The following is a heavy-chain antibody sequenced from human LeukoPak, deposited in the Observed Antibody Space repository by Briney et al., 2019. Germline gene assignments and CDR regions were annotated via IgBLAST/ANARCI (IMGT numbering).Heavy chain of an antibody. Sequence: GGSLRLSCAASGFTFSSYWMSWVRQAPGKGLEWVANMKKDGSEKYYVDSVKGRFTISRDNVKNSLYLQMNSLRAEDTAVYYCARDLLDIVATISYYCGMDAWGQGTTVTVSS. CDR2: MKKDGSEK. CDR3: ARDLLDIVATISYYCGMDA. CDR1: GFTFSSYW. V-gene: IGHV3-7*04. J-gene: IGHJ6*02. D-gene: IGHD5-12*01.